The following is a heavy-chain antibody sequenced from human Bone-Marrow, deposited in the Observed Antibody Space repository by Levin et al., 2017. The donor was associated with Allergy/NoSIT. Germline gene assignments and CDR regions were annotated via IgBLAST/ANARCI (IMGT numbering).Heavy chain of an antibody. V-gene: IGHV3-30-3*01. CDR3: ARDTAGFDY. Sequence: PGGSLRLSCAASGFTFSTYSMHWVRQAPGKGLEWVADILYDGSNKYYADSVKGRFTISRDNSKNTLYLQMNSLRAEDTAVYYCARDTAGFDYWGQGTLVTVSS. CDR1: GFTFSTYS. J-gene: IGHJ4*02. CDR2: ILYDGSNK.